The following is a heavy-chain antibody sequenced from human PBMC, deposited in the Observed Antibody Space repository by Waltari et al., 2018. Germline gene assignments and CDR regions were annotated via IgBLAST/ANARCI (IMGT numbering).Heavy chain of an antibody. CDR1: GLAFSSFW. D-gene: IGHD6-19*01. CDR2: IKQDGSEE. CDR3: ARERRGQSGWYYFDF. Sequence: EVQLVESGGGLVQPGGSLRLSCAASGLAFSSFWMTWVRQAPGKGQEWVANIKQDGSEEYYVDSVKGRFTISKDNAKNSLYLQMNSLRAEDTAVYFCARERRGQSGWYYFDFWGQGSLVTVSS. V-gene: IGHV3-7*01. J-gene: IGHJ4*02.